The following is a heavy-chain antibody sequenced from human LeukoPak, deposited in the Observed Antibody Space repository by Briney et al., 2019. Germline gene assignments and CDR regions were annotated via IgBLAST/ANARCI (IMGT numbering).Heavy chain of an antibody. J-gene: IGHJ4*02. CDR2: ISSSSSYI. Sequence: GGSLRLSCAASGFTFISYSMNWVRPAPGKGLEWVSSISSSSSYIYYAASVKGRFTISRDNAKNSLYLQTNSLRAEDTAVYYCASMGWAAAGDKGGYFDYWGQGTLVTVSS. CDR1: GFTFISYS. V-gene: IGHV3-21*01. CDR3: ASMGWAAAGDKGGYFDY. D-gene: IGHD6-13*01.